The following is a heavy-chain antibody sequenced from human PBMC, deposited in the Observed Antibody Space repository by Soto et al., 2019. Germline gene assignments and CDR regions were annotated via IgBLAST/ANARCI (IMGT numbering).Heavy chain of an antibody. CDR1: GFSLSTSGVG. D-gene: IGHD2-2*01. V-gene: IGHV2-5*01. Sequence: QITLKESGPTLVKPTQTLTLTCTFSGFSLSTSGVGVGWIRQPPGKALEWLALIYWNDDKRYSPSLKSRLTITKDTSKNQVVLTTTNMDPVDTATYYCAHRACVELYQPLIYDYGMDVWGQGTTVTVSS. CDR2: IYWNDDK. CDR3: AHRACVELYQPLIYDYGMDV. J-gene: IGHJ6*02.